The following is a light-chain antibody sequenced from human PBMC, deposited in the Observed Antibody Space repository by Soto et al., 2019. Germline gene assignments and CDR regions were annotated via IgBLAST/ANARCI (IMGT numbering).Light chain of an antibody. CDR2: DAS. J-gene: IGKJ1*01. CDR1: QSIISW. V-gene: IGKV1-5*01. CDR3: QQYHALWT. Sequence: DIQMTQSPSTLSASVGDRVTITCRASQSIISWLAWYQQKPGKAPNLLIYDASNLESGVPSRFSGSGSGTEFTLTITSLQPGDFATYYCQQYHALWTFGQGTKVEIK.